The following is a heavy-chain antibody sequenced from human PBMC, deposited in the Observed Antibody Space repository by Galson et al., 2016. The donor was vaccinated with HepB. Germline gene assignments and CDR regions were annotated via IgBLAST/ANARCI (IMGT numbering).Heavy chain of an antibody. CDR3: AREVVQDYLWGSYRYDGRAGLGR. CDR1: GFIYSSYG. D-gene: IGHD3-16*02. CDR2: IWNDGSKT. J-gene: IGHJ4*02. Sequence: SLRLSCAASGFIYSSYGLHWVRQAPGKGLVWLAVIWNDGSKTEYADSVRGRFAISRDTSKNTLYLQMDSLTAEETAVYYCAREVVQDYLWGSYRYDGRAGLGRWGQGTLVTVSS. V-gene: IGHV3-33*01.